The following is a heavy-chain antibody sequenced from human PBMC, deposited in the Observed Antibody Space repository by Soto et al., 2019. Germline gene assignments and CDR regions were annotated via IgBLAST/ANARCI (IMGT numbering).Heavy chain of an antibody. Sequence: QVQLVQSGSDVKKHGASVKVSCKASGYTFTSYGISGVRQAPGQGLEWMGWISAYNGNTNYAQKLQGRVTMTTDTSTSTADMELRSLRSDDTAVYYCARVNYDFWSSYVRTEFDPWVQGTLVTVSS. CDR2: ISAYNGNT. CDR3: ARVNYDFWSSYVRTEFDP. CDR1: GYTFTSYG. D-gene: IGHD3-3*01. J-gene: IGHJ5*02. V-gene: IGHV1-18*01.